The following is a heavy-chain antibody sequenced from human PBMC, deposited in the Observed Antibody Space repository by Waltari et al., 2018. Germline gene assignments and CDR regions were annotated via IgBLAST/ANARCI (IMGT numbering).Heavy chain of an antibody. CDR3: ARSPITMIVVVITLYFDY. D-gene: IGHD3-22*01. CDR2: IIPIFGTA. Sequence: QVQLVQSGAEVKKPGSSVKVSCKASGGTFSSYAISWVRQAPGQGLEWMGGIIPIFGTANYAQKFQGRVTMTADESTSTAYMELSSLRSEDTAVYYCARSPITMIVVVITLYFDYWGQGTLVTVSS. V-gene: IGHV1-69*01. CDR1: GGTFSSYA. J-gene: IGHJ4*02.